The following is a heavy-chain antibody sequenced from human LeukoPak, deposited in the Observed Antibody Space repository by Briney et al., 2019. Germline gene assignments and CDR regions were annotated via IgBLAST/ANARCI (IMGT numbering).Heavy chain of an antibody. V-gene: IGHV1-46*01. CDR2: INPSGGST. J-gene: IGHJ4*02. CDR1: GYTFTSYY. CDR3: ARSRSGWYFDY. D-gene: IGHD6-19*01. Sequence: ASVKVSCKASGYTFTSYYMHWVRQAPGQGLEWMGIINPSGGSTSYAQKFQGRVTMTRDTSTSTVYMELSSLRSEDTAVYYGARSRSGWYFDYWGQGTLVTVSS.